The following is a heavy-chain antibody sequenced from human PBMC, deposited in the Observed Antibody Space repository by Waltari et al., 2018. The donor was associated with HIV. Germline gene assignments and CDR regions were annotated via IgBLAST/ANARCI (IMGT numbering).Heavy chain of an antibody. J-gene: IGHJ6*02. CDR1: GGSFRGYS. CDR2: INHSGST. V-gene: IGHV4-34*01. CDR3: ARGRRGAKDV. D-gene: IGHD3-16*01. Sequence: QVQLQQWGAGLLKPSATLSLTCAVYGGSFRGYSWSWIRQPPGKGLEWIGEINHSGSTNYNPSLKSRVTISVDTSKNQFSLKLSSVTAADTAVYYCARGRRGAKDVWGQGTTVTVSS.